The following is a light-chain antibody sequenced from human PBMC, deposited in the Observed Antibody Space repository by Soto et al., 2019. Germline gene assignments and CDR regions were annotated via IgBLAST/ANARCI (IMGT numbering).Light chain of an antibody. CDR1: SSDVGGYDY. CDR2: EVS. CDR3: CSYTRATTLV. V-gene: IGLV2-14*01. Sequence: QAVVTQPASVSGSPGQSITISCTGTSSDVGGYDYVSWYQHHPGKAPKLLIFEVSYRPSGISYRFSGSKSGITASLTISGLQSEDEADYYCCSYTRATTLVFGTGTKVTVL. J-gene: IGLJ1*01.